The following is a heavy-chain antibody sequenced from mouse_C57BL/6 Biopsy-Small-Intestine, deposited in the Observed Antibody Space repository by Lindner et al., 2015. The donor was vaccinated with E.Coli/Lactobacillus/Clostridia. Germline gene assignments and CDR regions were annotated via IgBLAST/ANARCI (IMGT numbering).Heavy chain of an antibody. Sequence: SVKVSCKASGYTFASYYIHWVRQAPGQGLEWMSIINPGGGSTSYAQKFQGRVTMTRDTSTSTVYMELSSLRSDDTAVYYCARGIYSSSYYFDYWGQGTLVTVSS. CDR2: INPGGGST. CDR1: GYTFASYY. CDR3: ARGIYSSSYYFDY. V-gene: IGHV1S61*01. J-gene: IGHJ2*01. D-gene: IGHD1-1*01.